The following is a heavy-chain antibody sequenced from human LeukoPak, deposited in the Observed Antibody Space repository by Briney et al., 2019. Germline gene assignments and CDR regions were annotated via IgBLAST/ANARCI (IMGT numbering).Heavy chain of an antibody. J-gene: IGHJ5*02. CDR1: GGSFSGYY. V-gene: IGHV4-34*01. CDR3: ARGITYYYGSGRGGWFDP. CDR2: INHSGST. D-gene: IGHD3-10*01. Sequence: PSETLSLTCAVYGGSFSGYYWSWIRQPPGKGLEWIGEINHSGSTNYNQSLKSRVTISVDTSKNQFSLKLSSVTAADTAVYYCARGITYYYGSGRGGWFDPWGQGTLVTVSS.